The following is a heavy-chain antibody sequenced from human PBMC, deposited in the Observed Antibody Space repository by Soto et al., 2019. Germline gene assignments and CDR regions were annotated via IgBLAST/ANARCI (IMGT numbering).Heavy chain of an antibody. CDR1: GFTFISDG. D-gene: IGHD6-13*01. CDR2: ITTTGRNT. Sequence: QLLESGGGLVQPGGSLRPSCAASGFTFISDGMTWVRQAPVKGLEWVSGITTTGRNTYYAESVKGRFTISRDNSKNVVYLQMNSLRAEDTAVYYCARGAAAAGTDWFDAWGQGTLVIVSS. J-gene: IGHJ5*02. V-gene: IGHV3-23*01. CDR3: ARGAAAAGTDWFDA.